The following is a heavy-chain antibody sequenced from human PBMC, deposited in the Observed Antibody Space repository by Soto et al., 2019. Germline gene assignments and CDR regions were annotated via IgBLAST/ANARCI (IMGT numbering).Heavy chain of an antibody. J-gene: IGHJ4*02. CDR1: GFTVSNNY. D-gene: IGHD3-10*01. Sequence: EVQLVESGGGLIQPGGSLRLSCAVSGFTVSNNYMSWVRQAPGKGLEGVSVIYSGGYTAYGDSVKGRFTISRDNSKKTLFLQMKPRRAPGTAVFYGARQPGGGGYWGQGTLVTVSS. CDR2: IYSGGYT. V-gene: IGHV3-53*01. CDR3: ARQPGGGGY.